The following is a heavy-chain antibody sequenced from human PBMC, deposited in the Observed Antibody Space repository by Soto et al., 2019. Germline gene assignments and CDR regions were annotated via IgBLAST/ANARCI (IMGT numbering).Heavy chain of an antibody. CDR3: HGYGY. D-gene: IGHD5-12*01. CDR1: GFSVTANY. V-gene: IGHV3-53*01. J-gene: IGHJ4*02. CDR2: IYSGGST. Sequence: EVQVVESGGGLIQPGGSLRLSCEVSGFSVTANYMSWVRQAPEKGLEWVSVIYSGGSTYYVDSVKGRFSISRDISKNTLYLQTNSLRAEDTAVYYCHGYGYWGQGTLVTVSS.